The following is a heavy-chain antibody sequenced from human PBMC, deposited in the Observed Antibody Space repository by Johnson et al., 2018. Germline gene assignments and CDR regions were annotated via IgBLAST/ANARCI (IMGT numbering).Heavy chain of an antibody. D-gene: IGHD3-22*01. Sequence: VQLVESGAEVKKPGESLKISCKGSGYSFTSYWIGWVRQMPGKGLEWMGIIYPGDSDTRYSPSFQGQVTISADKSISPAYLQWSSLKASDTAMYYCARHSTYYYASSGYDAEYFQHWGQGTLVTVSS. CDR2: IYPGDSDT. V-gene: IGHV5-51*01. CDR1: GYSFTSYW. J-gene: IGHJ1*01. CDR3: ARHSTYYYASSGYDAEYFQH.